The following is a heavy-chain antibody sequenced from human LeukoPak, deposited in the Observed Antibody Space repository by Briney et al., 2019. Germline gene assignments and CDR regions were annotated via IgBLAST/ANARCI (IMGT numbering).Heavy chain of an antibody. CDR1: GFTFSSSA. J-gene: IGHJ4*02. CDR2: ISGGGVNI. Sequence: GGSLRLSCAASGFTFSSSAMSWVRQAPGKGLDWVSSISGGGVNIYYADSVKGRFTISRDNSKNTLYLQMNSLRAEDTAVYYCAKSAVTIFGVASYYFDYWGQGTLVTVSS. D-gene: IGHD3-3*01. CDR3: AKSAVTIFGVASYYFDY. V-gene: IGHV3-23*01.